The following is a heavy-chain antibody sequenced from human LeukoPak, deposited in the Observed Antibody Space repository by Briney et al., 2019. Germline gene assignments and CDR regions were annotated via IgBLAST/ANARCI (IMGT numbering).Heavy chain of an antibody. Sequence: GGSLRLSCAASGFTFSSYAMSWVRQAPGKGLEWVSAISGSGGSTHYADSVKGRFTISRDNSKNTLYLQMNSLRAEDTAVYYCAKDPVVVPAAIGMDVWGQGTTVTVSS. CDR3: AKDPVVVPAAIGMDV. J-gene: IGHJ6*02. CDR2: ISGSGGST. D-gene: IGHD2-2*01. CDR1: GFTFSSYA. V-gene: IGHV3-23*01.